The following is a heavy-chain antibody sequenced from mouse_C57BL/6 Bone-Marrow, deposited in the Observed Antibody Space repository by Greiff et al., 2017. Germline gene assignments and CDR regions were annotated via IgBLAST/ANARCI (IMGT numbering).Heavy chain of an antibody. J-gene: IGHJ2*01. V-gene: IGHV5-12*01. D-gene: IGHD2-14*01. CDR1: GYTFTDYY. CDR3: ARHELLEGLDY. Sequence: EVMLLESGAGLVQPGASLKLSCEASGYTFTDYYMHWVRQTPEQSLEWVAYISPGGGSTHYTDTVKGRFTFSIDNAKNTLYLQMSRLKSEDAAMYYCARHELLEGLDYWGQGTTLTVSS. CDR2: ISPGGGST.